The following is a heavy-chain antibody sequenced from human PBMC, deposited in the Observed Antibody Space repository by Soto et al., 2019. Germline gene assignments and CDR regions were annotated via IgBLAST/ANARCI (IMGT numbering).Heavy chain of an antibody. J-gene: IGHJ4*02. Sequence: ASVKVSCKTSGYSFTGHYIHWVRQAPQQGPEWMGEIGPESGATRYAEKFRGRVTMTMDTSITTVYMELRNLSPDDTAVYYCGRGRSGQIVIFYWGQGTPVTVSS. CDR1: GYSFTGHY. V-gene: IGHV1-2*02. CDR2: IGPESGAT. D-gene: IGHD3-3*02. CDR3: GRGRSGQIVIFY.